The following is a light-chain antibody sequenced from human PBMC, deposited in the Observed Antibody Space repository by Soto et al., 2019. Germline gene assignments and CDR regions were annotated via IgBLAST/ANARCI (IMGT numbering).Light chain of an antibody. CDR3: QQRSNWPPLT. CDR2: DAS. Sequence: EIVLTQSPATLSLSPGDRATLSCRASQSVGSYLAWYQQKPGQTPRLLIYDASNRATGIPARFSGSGSGTDFTLTISSLEPEDVAIYYCQQRSNWPPLTFGGGTKVEIK. CDR1: QSVGSY. V-gene: IGKV3-11*01. J-gene: IGKJ4*01.